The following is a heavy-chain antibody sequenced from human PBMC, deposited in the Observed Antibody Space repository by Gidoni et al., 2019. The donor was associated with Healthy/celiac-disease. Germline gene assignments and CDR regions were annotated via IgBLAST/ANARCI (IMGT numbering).Heavy chain of an antibody. CDR3: AREYPYYDILTGYYQPYYFDY. V-gene: IGHV1-18*01. J-gene: IGHJ4*02. Sequence: QVQLVQSGAEVKKPGASVKVSCKAYGCTFTSYGISWVRQAPGQGLEWMGWISAYNGNTNYAQKLQGRVTMTTDTSTSTAYMELRSLRSDDTAVYYCAREYPYYDILTGYYQPYYFDYWGQGTLVTVSS. CDR2: ISAYNGNT. CDR1: GCTFTSYG. D-gene: IGHD3-9*01.